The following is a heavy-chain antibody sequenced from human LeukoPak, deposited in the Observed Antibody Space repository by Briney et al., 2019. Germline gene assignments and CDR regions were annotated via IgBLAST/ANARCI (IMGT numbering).Heavy chain of an antibody. CDR2: IYWNDDK. Sequence: SSPTLVKPTQTLTLTCTFSGFSLSTSGVGVGWIRQPPGKALEWLALIYWNDDKRYSPSLKSRLTITKDTSKNQVVLTMTNMDPVDTATYYCAHRPAGNYFDYWGQGTLVTVSS. CDR3: AHRPAGNYFDY. V-gene: IGHV2-5*01. CDR1: GFSLSTSGVG. J-gene: IGHJ4*02.